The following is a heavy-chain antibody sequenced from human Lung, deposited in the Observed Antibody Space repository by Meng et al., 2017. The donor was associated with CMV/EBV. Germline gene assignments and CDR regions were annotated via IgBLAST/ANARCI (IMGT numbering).Heavy chain of an antibody. CDR3: ARFGGGYYNWFDP. Sequence: ASGINFNKYWVGWGRPQPGKGLECMGIIFPGDSATRYSPSFQGQVTISADKSISTAYVQWNSLKASDTAMYYCARFGGGYYNWFDPWGQGTLVTVSS. V-gene: IGHV5-51*01. D-gene: IGHD3-3*01. J-gene: IGHJ5*02. CDR2: IFPGDSAT. CDR1: GINFNKYW.